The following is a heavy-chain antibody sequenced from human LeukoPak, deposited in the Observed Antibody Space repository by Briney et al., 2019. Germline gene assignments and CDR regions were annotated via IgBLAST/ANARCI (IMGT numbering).Heavy chain of an antibody. CDR3: TPAVGYYDSSGSFDY. Sequence: GGSLRLSCAASGFTFSNAWMSWVRQAPGKGLEWVGRIKSKTDGGTTDYAAPVKGRFTISRDDSKNTLYLQMNSLKTEDTAVYYCTPAVGYYDSSGSFDYWGQGTLVTVSS. CDR1: GFTFSNAW. J-gene: IGHJ4*02. CDR2: IKSKTDGGTT. D-gene: IGHD3-22*01. V-gene: IGHV3-15*01.